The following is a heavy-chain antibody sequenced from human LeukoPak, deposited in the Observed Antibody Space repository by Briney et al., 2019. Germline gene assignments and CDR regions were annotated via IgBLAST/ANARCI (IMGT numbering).Heavy chain of an antibody. CDR3: TTDSWYYYDSAFDY. Sequence: GGSLRLSCAASEFSVGSNYMTWVRQAPGKGLEWVGRIKGKTDGGTTDYAAPVKGRFTISRDDSKNTLYLQMNSLKTEDTAVYYCTTDSWYYYDSAFDYWGQGTLVTVSS. D-gene: IGHD3-22*01. V-gene: IGHV3-15*01. J-gene: IGHJ4*02. CDR2: IKGKTDGGTT. CDR1: EFSVGSNY.